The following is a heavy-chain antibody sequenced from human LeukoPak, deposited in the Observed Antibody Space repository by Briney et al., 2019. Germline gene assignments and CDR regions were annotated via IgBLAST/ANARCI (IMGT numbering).Heavy chain of an antibody. Sequence: SVKVSCKASGGTFSSYAISWVRQAPGQGLEWMGRITPIFVITNYAQKFQGRVTITADKSTSTAYMELSSLRSEDTAVYYCARQDCTNGVCYWGWFDPWGQGTLVTVSS. CDR3: ARQDCTNGVCYWGWFDP. D-gene: IGHD2-8*01. V-gene: IGHV1-69*04. CDR1: GGTFSSYA. J-gene: IGHJ5*02. CDR2: ITPIFVIT.